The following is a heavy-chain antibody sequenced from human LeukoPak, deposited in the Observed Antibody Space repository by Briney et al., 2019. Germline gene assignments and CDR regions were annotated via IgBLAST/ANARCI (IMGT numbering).Heavy chain of an antibody. CDR2: IYYSGST. D-gene: IGHD5-18*01. J-gene: IGHJ5*02. Sequence: SETLSLTCAVYGGSFSGYYWSWIRQPPGKGLEWIGEIYYSGSTNYNPSLKNPSLKSRVSISVDTSKNQFSLTLSSVTAADTAVYYCARGAGGFSYYNWFDPWGQGTLVTVSS. CDR1: GGSFSGYY. CDR3: ARGAGGFSYYNWFDP. V-gene: IGHV4-34*01.